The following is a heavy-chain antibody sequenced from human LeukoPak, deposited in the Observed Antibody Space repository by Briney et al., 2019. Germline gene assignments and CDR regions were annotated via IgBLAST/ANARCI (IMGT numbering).Heavy chain of an antibody. Sequence: ASVKVSCKASGYSFNIYEINWVRQATGQGLEWMGWVNPNSGDTDYAQKFQGRLTMTRNTSISTAYMELSGLRLEDTAVYYCSRGPRFDPWGQGTQVTVSS. J-gene: IGHJ5*02. CDR1: GYSFNIYE. CDR2: VNPNSGDT. CDR3: SRGPRFDP. V-gene: IGHV1-8*01.